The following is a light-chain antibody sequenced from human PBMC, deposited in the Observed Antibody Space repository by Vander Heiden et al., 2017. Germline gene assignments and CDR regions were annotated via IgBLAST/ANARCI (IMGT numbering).Light chain of an antibody. CDR3: QQSYSTPRT. V-gene: IGKV1-39*01. J-gene: IGKJ1*01. CDR2: AAS. Sequence: DIQMTQYPSYLCASVGDRVTITCRASQSISTYLNWYQQKPGKAPKLLIFAASYLRSGVPSRFSGSGSGTDFTLTISSLQPEDFATYYCQQSYSTPRTFGQGTRVEIK. CDR1: QSISTY.